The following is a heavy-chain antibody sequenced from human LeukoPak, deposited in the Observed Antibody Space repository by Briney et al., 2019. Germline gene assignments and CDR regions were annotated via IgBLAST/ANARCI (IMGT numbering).Heavy chain of an antibody. CDR2: IIPIFGTA. CDR1: LGTFSSYA. Sequence: ASVKVSCMASLGTFSSYALSWVRDAPGQGLWWLGGIIPIFGTANSAQNFQGRVTIPADKSTSTAYTELRSLRSEVTAVYYCAKGRGYSYGYFAWWGQGTLLTVSS. CDR3: AKGRGYSYGYFAW. J-gene: IGHJ4*02. V-gene: IGHV1-69*06. D-gene: IGHD5-18*01.